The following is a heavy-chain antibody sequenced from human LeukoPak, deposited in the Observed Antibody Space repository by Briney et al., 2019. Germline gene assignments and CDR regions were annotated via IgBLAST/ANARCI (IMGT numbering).Heavy chain of an antibody. CDR1: GFTFSSYG. D-gene: IGHD5-24*01. V-gene: IGHV3-30*18. CDR2: ISYDGSNK. Sequence: GGSLRLSCAASGFTFSSYGMHWVRQVPGKGLEWVAVISYDGSNKYYADSVKGRFTISRDNSKNTLYLQMNSLRAEDTAVYYCAKDAGYNPWCFDYWGQGTLSPSPQ. CDR3: AKDAGYNPWCFDY. J-gene: IGHJ4*02.